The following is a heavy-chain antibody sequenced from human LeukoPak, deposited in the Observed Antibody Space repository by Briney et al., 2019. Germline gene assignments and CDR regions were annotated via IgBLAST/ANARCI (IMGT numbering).Heavy chain of an antibody. D-gene: IGHD3-9*01. J-gene: IGHJ4*02. Sequence: SETPSPTCTVSGGSLSSVSYDWSWTRQPPGKGLEWMGYIYYSGSTNYSPSLKSRVTISVDTSKNQFSLKLSSVTAADTAVYYCARGGTGYFAWLSNYYFDYWGQGTLVTASS. V-gene: IGHV4-61*01. CDR1: GGSLSSVSYD. CDR3: ARGGTGYFAWLSNYYFDY. CDR2: IYYSGST.